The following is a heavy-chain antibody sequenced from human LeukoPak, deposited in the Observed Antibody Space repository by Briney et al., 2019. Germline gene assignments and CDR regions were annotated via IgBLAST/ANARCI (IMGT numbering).Heavy chain of an antibody. J-gene: IGHJ5*02. CDR1: GFTFSTYN. V-gene: IGHV3-21*01. CDR2: ITSSSSYT. D-gene: IGHD6-13*01. Sequence: GGSLRLSCAASGFTFSTYNMNWVRQAPGKGLEWVSSITSSSSYTFYADSVKGRFTISRDNAKNSLYLQMNSLRAEDTAVYYCARAGDSRNWFDPWGQGTLVTVSS. CDR3: ARAGDSRNWFDP.